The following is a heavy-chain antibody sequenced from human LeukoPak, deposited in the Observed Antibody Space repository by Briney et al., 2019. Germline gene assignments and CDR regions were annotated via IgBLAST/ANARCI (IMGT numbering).Heavy chain of an antibody. V-gene: IGHV3-30*18. CDR1: GFTFSSYG. CDR2: ISFDGSNK. J-gene: IGHJ6*03. CDR3: AKDFRVSRLTDYMDV. Sequence: GGSLRLSCAASGFTFSSYGMHWVRQAPGKGLEWVAVISFDGSNKYYADSVKGRFTISRDNSKNTLYLQMNSLRAEDTAVYYCAKDFRVSRLTDYMDVWGKGTTVTVSS.